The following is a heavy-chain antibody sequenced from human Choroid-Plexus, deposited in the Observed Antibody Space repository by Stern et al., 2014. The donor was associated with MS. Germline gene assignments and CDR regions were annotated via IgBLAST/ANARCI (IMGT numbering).Heavy chain of an antibody. CDR3: ARDQRGITIFGVVTDYYYLGMDV. CDR1: GYIFTGYY. J-gene: IGHJ6*02. V-gene: IGHV1-2*02. Sequence: VQLVESGAEVKKPGASVKVSCKTSGYIFTGYYIHWVRQAPGQGLEWMAWIKPNTGGTKYAQKVQGRVTMSRDTSISTAYVELSSLTSDDTAVYYCARDQRGITIFGVVTDYYYLGMDVWGQGTTVTVS. D-gene: IGHD3-3*01. CDR2: IKPNTGGT.